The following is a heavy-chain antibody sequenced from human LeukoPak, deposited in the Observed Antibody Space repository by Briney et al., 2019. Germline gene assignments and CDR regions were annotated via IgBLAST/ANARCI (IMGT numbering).Heavy chain of an antibody. CDR3: AKVEGIVVVVAAPGDYYYGMDV. J-gene: IGHJ6*02. V-gene: IGHV3-23*01. CDR2: ISGSGGST. CDR1: GFTFSSYA. Sequence: GGSLRLSCAASGFTFSSYAMSWVRQAPGKGLEWVSAISGSGGSTYCADSVKGRFTISRDNSKNTLYLQMNSLRAEDTAVYYCAKVEGIVVVVAAPGDYYYGMDVWGQGTTVTVSS. D-gene: IGHD2-15*01.